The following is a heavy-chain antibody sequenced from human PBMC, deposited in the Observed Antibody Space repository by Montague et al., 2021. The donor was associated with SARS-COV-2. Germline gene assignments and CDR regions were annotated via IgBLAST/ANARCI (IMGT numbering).Heavy chain of an antibody. CDR1: GGSFSSYY. D-gene: IGHD3-16*01. J-gene: IGHJ5*02. CDR3: ARGGLVTTFAAVVCTRGNYWFDP. Sequence: SETLSLTCAVYGGSFSSYYWSWIRQPPGKGLEWIGEINHSGSTXXXPSXXXRVTISVDTSKNQFSLKLSSVTAADTAVYYCARGGLVTTFAAVVCTRGNYWFDPWGQGTLVTVSS. CDR2: INHSGST. V-gene: IGHV4-34*01.